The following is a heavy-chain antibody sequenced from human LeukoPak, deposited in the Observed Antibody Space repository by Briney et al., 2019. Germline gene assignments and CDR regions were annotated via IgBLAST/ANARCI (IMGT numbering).Heavy chain of an antibody. CDR1: GFTFTNYV. J-gene: IGHJ6*03. CDR2: ISYDGSNK. V-gene: IGHV3-30*04. D-gene: IGHD3-10*01. Sequence: GGSLRLSCAASGFTFTNYVMHWVRQAPGTGLEWVAAISYDGSNKYYADSVKGRFTISRDNSKNTLYLQMNSLGIEDTAIYSCARDPTMVRGTMDVWGKGTAVTVSS. CDR3: ARDPTMVRGTMDV.